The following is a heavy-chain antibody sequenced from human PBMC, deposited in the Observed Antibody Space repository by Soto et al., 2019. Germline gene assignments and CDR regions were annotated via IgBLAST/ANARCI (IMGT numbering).Heavy chain of an antibody. V-gene: IGHV1-18*01. CDR1: GYTFTSYG. J-gene: IGHJ4*02. CDR2: ISAHNGNT. D-gene: IGHD1-1*01. Sequence: QVHLVQSGAEVKKPGASVKVSCKASGYTFTSYGITWVRQAPGQGLEWMGWISAHNGNTDYAQKLQGRVIVTRDTSTSTAFMEMRSLISDDTAVSYCARGRYGDYWGQGALVTVS. CDR3: ARGRYGDY.